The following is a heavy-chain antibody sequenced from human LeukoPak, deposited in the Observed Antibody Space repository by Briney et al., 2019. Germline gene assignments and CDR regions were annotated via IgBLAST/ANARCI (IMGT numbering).Heavy chain of an antibody. CDR2: ISRPGGST. V-gene: IGHV3-23*01. CDR3: ASSGSGVEFPIDS. CDR1: GFTFSAYA. D-gene: IGHD3-22*01. J-gene: IGHJ4*02. Sequence: GGSLRLSCAASGFTFSAYAMNWVRQAPGKGLEWVSAISRPGGSTYYAASVRGRFTVSRDNAKSTLSLHMNSLRVEDTAVYYCASSGSGVEFPIDSWGQGTLVTVSS.